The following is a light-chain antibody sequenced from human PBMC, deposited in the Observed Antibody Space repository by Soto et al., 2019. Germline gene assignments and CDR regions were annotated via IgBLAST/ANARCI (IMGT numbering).Light chain of an antibody. CDR2: EVN. Sequence: QSVLTQPPSASGSPGQSVTISCTGTSTDVGSYNYVSWYQRHPGKAPKLIIYEVNKRPSGVPDRFSGSKSGNTASLTVSGLQAEDETDYYCSSYLNYNSEVFRTGTKVPVL. V-gene: IGLV2-8*01. CDR1: STDVGSYNY. CDR3: SSYLNYNSEV. J-gene: IGLJ1*01.